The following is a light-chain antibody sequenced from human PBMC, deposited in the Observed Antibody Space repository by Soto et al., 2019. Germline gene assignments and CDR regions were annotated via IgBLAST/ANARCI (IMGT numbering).Light chain of an antibody. CDR2: AAS. Sequence: AIRMTQSPSSLSASTGDRVTITCRASQGISSYLAWYQQKPGKAPKLLIYAASTLQSGVPSRFSASGSGTDFTLTISCLKSEDFATYYCQQYYSYPRTFGQGTKV. J-gene: IGKJ1*01. V-gene: IGKV1-8*01. CDR1: QGISSY. CDR3: QQYYSYPRT.